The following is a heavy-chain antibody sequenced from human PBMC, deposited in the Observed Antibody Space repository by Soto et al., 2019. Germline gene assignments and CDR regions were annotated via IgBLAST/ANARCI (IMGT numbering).Heavy chain of an antibody. D-gene: IGHD3-3*01. Sequence: PGGSLRLSCAASGFTFSNAWMNWVRQAPGKGLEWVGRIKSKTDGGTTDYAAPVKGRFTISRDDSKNTLYLQMNSLKTEDTAVYYCTSRRSLRFLEWLKDPDDYYGMDVWGQGTTVTVSS. CDR1: GFTFSNAW. V-gene: IGHV3-15*07. CDR2: IKSKTDGGTT. CDR3: TSRRSLRFLEWLKDPDDYYGMDV. J-gene: IGHJ6*02.